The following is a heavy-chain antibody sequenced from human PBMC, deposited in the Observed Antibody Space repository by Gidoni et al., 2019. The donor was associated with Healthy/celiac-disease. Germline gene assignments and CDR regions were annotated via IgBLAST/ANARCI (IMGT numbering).Heavy chain of an antibody. CDR2: INAGNGNT. D-gene: IGHD3-16*02. J-gene: IGHJ4*02. Sequence: TSYAMHWVRQAPGQRLEWMGWINAGNGNTKYSQKFQGRVTITRDTSASTVYMELSSLRSEDTAVYYCARVGDYVWVSYRPPFDYWGQGTLVTVSS. V-gene: IGHV1-3*01. CDR3: ARVGDYVWVSYRPPFDY. CDR1: TSYA.